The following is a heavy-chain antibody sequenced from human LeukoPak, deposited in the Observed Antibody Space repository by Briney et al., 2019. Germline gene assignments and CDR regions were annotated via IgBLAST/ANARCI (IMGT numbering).Heavy chain of an antibody. CDR2: IYIDGST. Sequence: SETLSLTCTVAGVSINNAYGRWVRQPAGKGLECLGLIYIDGSTNYHPSLNSRVTMSVDTSKNQFPPKLTSATAADTAVYYCARDPGGIYYYGGCYDYWGQGTLVTVSS. D-gene: IGHD2-15*01. V-gene: IGHV4-4*07. CDR3: ARDPGGIYYYGGCYDY. CDR1: GVSINNAY. J-gene: IGHJ4*02.